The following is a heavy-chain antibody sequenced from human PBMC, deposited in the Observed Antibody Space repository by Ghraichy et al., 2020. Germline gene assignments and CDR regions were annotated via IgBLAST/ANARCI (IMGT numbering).Heavy chain of an antibody. J-gene: IGHJ4*02. CDR2: IYYSGST. CDR3: ARADLPDYSNYFDY. Sequence: SETLSLTCTVSGGSISSGDYYWSWIRQPPGKGLEWIGYIYYSGSTYYNPSLKSRVTISVDTSKNQFSLKLSSVTAADTAVYCCARADLPDYSNYFDYWGQGTLVTVSS. CDR1: GGSISSGDYY. V-gene: IGHV4-30-4*01. D-gene: IGHD4-11*01.